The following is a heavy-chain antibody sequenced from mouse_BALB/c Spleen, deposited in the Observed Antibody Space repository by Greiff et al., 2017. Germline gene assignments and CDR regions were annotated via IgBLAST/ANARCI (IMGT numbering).Heavy chain of an antibody. D-gene: IGHD1-2*01. CDR1: GFTFSSFG. CDR2: ISSGSSTI. V-gene: IGHV5-17*02. J-gene: IGHJ2*01. Sequence: DVMLVESGGGLVQPGGSRKLSCAASGFTFSSFGMHWVRQAPEKGLEWVAYISSGSSTIYYADTVKGRFTISRDNPKNTLFLQMTSLRSEDTAMYYCAISKTTATWIDYWGQGTTLTVSS. CDR3: AISKTTATWIDY.